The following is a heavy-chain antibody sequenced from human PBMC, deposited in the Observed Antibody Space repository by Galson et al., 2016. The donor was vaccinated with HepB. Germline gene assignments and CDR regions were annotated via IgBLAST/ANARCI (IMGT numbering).Heavy chain of an antibody. J-gene: IGHJ4*02. V-gene: IGHV3-11*01. D-gene: IGHD2/OR15-2a*01. CDR3: ATQLHLIIVPGTFDS. CDR1: GLPFSDSY. CDR2: ISNTGKTI. Sequence: SLRLSCAASGLPFSDSYMSWIRQAPGKGLEWNSYISNTGKTIYYADPVKGRFTISRDNAKNSVYLQMNTLRGDDTAVYYCATQLHLIIVPGTFDSWGQGTLVTVSS.